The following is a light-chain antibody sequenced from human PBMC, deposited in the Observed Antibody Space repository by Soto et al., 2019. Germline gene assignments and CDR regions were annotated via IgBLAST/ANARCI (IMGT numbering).Light chain of an antibody. J-gene: IGKJ5*01. CDR2: GAS. CDR1: QSVSSN. V-gene: IGKV3-15*01. CDR3: QQYDDLPIT. Sequence: ERVMTQSPATLSVSPGERSTLSCRASQSVSSNLAWYQQKPGQAPRLLIYGASTRATGIPARFSGSGSGTAFTLTISSLQPEDIATYFCQQYDDLPITFGQGTRLEIK.